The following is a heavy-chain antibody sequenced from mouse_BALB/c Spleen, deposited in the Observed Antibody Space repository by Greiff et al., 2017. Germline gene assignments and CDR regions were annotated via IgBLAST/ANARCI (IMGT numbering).Heavy chain of an antibody. V-gene: IGHV1S81*02. CDR2: INPSNGRT. CDR1: GYTFTSYW. Sequence: VQLQQPGAELVKPGASVKLSCKASGYTFTSYWMHWVKQRPGQGLEWIGEINPSNGRTNYNEKFKSKATLTVDKSSSTAYMQLSSLTSEDSAVYYCARGWLLRGNYAMDYWGQGTSVTVSS. D-gene: IGHD2-3*01. J-gene: IGHJ4*01. CDR3: ARGWLLRGNYAMDY.